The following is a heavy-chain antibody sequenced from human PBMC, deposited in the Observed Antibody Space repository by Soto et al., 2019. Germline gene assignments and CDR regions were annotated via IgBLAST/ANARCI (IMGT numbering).Heavy chain of an antibody. CDR3: ARGGVYGSGSYYSGYYYSGMDV. V-gene: IGHV4-34*01. J-gene: IGHJ6*02. CDR1: GGSFSGYY. CDR2: INHSGST. D-gene: IGHD3-10*01. Sequence: KPSETLSLTCAVYGGSFSGYYWSWIRQPPGKGLEWIGEINHSGSTNYNPSLKSRVTISVDTSKNQFSLKLSSVTAADTAVYYCARGGVYGSGSYYSGYYYSGMDVWGQGTTVTVSS.